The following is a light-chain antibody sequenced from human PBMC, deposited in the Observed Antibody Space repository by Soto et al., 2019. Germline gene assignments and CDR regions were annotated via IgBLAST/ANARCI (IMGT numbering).Light chain of an antibody. CDR3: QQSYSTLWT. J-gene: IGKJ1*01. V-gene: IGKV1-39*01. CDR2: AAS. CDR1: QSISSY. Sequence: DIQMTQSPSSLSASVGDRVTITCRASQSISSYLNWYQQKPGIAPKLLIYAASSLQSGVPSRFSGSGSGTDFTLTISSLQPEDFATYDCQQSYSTLWTFSQGTKVELK.